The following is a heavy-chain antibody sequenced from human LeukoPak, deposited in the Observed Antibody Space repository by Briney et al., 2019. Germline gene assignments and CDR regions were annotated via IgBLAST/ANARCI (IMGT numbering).Heavy chain of an antibody. CDR3: ARDLKLDGSSGYYAFDI. CDR2: IYDSVNT. Sequence: SETLSLTCTVSGGSISSYYWSWIRQPPGKGLEWIGYIYDSVNTNYNPSLKSRVTLSVDTSKNQFSLKLSSVTAADTAVYYCARDLKLDGSSGYYAFDIWGQGTMVTVSS. V-gene: IGHV4-59*12. CDR1: GGSISSYY. D-gene: IGHD3-22*01. J-gene: IGHJ3*02.